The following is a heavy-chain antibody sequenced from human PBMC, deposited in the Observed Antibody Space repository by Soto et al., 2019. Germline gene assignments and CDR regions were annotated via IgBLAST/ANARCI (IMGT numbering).Heavy chain of an antibody. D-gene: IGHD5-12*01. CDR1: GGSISSGGYS. Sequence: PSETLSLTCAVSGGSISSGGYSWSWIRQPPGKGLEWIGYIYYTGSTNYNPSLKSRVTISVDTSRNQFSLKLSSVTAADTAVYYCARHGYGGGRPYFDHWGQGALVTVSS. CDR3: ARHGYGGGRPYFDH. V-gene: IGHV4-61*08. CDR2: IYYTGST. J-gene: IGHJ4*02.